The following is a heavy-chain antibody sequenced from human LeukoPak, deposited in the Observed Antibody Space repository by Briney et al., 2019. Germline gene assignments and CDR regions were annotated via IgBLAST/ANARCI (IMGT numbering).Heavy chain of an antibody. J-gene: IGHJ5*02. CDR3: ARGSGDIVVVPAAMQFDP. V-gene: IGHV3-33*01. D-gene: IGHD2-2*01. Sequence: GRSLRLSCAASGFTFSSYGMHWVRQAPGKGLEWVAVIWYDGSNKYYADSVKGRFTISRDNSKNTLYLQMNSLRAEDTAVYYCARGSGDIVVVPAAMQFDPWGQGTLVTASS. CDR1: GFTFSSYG. CDR2: IWYDGSNK.